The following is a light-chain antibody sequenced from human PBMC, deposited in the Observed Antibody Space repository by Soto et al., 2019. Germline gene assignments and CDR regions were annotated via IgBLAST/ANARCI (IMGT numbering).Light chain of an antibody. CDR1: QNVSSY. V-gene: IGKV3-11*01. Sequence: EIVLTQSPATLSLSPGERATLSCSASQNVSSYLAWYHQKPGQAPRLVIYDPSNKATGIPARFSGSGSGTDFTLTISSRETEDFAVYYCQQRSNWPPRITFGQGTRLEIK. CDR3: QQRSNWPPRIT. J-gene: IGKJ5*01. CDR2: DPS.